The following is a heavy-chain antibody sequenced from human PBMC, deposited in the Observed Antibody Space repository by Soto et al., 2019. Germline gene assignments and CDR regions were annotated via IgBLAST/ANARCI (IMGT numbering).Heavy chain of an antibody. CDR2: IYYSGST. V-gene: IGHV4-59*01. CDR3: ARASTGLAFDI. J-gene: IGHJ3*02. D-gene: IGHD6-19*01. Sequence: QVQLQESGPGLVKPSETLSLTCTVSGDSISGYYWSWIRQPPGKGLEWIGYIYYSGSTNYSPSLKGRVARSIGTSKNQFSLRLSSVTAADTAVSHCARASTGLAFDIWGQGTMVAVSS. CDR1: GDSISGYY.